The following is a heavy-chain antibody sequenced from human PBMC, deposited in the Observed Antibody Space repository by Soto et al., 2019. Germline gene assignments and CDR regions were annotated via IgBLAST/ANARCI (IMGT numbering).Heavy chain of an antibody. CDR1: GFTFSSYG. CDR3: ARDRGYSGYDSPRYYYGMDV. V-gene: IGHV3-33*01. J-gene: IGHJ6*02. Sequence: QVQLVESGGGVVQPGRSLRLSCAASGFTFSSYGMHWVRQAPGKGLEWVAVIWFDGTNKYYADSVKGQFTISRDNSKNTLYLQMNSLRAEDTAVYYCARDRGYSGYDSPRYYYGMDVWGQGTTVTVSS. CDR2: IWFDGTNK. D-gene: IGHD5-12*01.